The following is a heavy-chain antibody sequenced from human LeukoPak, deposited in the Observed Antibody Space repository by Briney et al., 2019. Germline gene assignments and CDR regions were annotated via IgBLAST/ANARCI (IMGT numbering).Heavy chain of an antibody. CDR2: IRYDGSNK. V-gene: IGHV3-30*02. D-gene: IGHD6-19*01. Sequence: GGSLRLSCAASGFTFSSYGMHWVRQAPGKGLEWVAFIRYDGSNKYYADSVKGRFTISRDNSKNTLYLQMNSLRAEDTAVYYCAKDPVAVAGNWFDPWGQGTLVTVSS. CDR3: AKDPVAVAGNWFDP. J-gene: IGHJ5*02. CDR1: GFTFSSYG.